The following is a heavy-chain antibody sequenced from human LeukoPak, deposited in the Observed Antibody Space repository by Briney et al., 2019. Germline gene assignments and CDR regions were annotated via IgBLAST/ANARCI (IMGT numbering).Heavy chain of an antibody. CDR1: GGSISNDY. D-gene: IGHD3-10*01. CDR2: IYTRGST. V-gene: IGHV4-4*07. Sequence: SETPSLTCTVSGGSISNDYWSWIRQAAGKELEWIGRIYTRGSTNYNPSLKSRVTISLDKSKKQLSLNLNSVTAADTAVYYCARGGTYGSGRNQHTTLDYWGQGTLVTVSS. J-gene: IGHJ4*02. CDR3: ARGGTYGSGRNQHTTLDY.